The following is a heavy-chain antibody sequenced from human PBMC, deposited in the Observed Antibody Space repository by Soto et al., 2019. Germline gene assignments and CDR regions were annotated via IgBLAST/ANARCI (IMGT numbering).Heavy chain of an antibody. Sequence: SETLSLTCTVSNDTISSYYWSWIRQPPGKGLEWIGYIFYSGTTNYNPSLKSRVTISVDRFKSQFSLKLASVTAADTAVYYCVRELSRGWFDHWGQGTLVTVSS. CDR2: IFYSGTT. CDR1: NDTISSYY. CDR3: VRELSRGWFDH. J-gene: IGHJ5*02. V-gene: IGHV4-59*01. D-gene: IGHD2-15*01.